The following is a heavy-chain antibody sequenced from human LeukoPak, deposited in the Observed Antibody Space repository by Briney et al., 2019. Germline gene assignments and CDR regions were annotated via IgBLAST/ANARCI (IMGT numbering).Heavy chain of an antibody. CDR2: LSATVSDGGA. Sequence: GGSLRLSCAASALTFSNYAMSWVRQAPGKGLEWVSTLSATVSDGGAYYADSVKGRFTISRDNSKNTLHLQMNSLRDEDTAMYYCAKNRGKGAVSGTGEIDYWGQGTLVTVSS. CDR3: AKNRGKGAVSGTGEIDY. D-gene: IGHD6-19*01. J-gene: IGHJ4*02. CDR1: ALTFSNYA. V-gene: IGHV3-23*01.